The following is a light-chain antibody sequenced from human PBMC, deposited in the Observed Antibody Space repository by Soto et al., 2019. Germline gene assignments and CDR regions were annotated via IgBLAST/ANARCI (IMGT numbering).Light chain of an antibody. V-gene: IGLV2-14*01. CDR1: NSDIGTYNF. Sequence: QPVLTQPASVSGSPGQSITISYTGTNSDIGTYNFVSWYQRPPGKAPKLLIYEVTNRPSGVSSRFSGSKSGSTASLTISGLQAEDEGDYYCTSYTTDTALVFGTGTKLTVL. J-gene: IGLJ1*01. CDR2: EVT. CDR3: TSYTTDTALV.